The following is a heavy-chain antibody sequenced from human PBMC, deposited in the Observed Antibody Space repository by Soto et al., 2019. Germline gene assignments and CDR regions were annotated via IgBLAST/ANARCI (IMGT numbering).Heavy chain of an antibody. Sequence: QLQLQESGSGLVKPSQTPSLTCAVSGGSISSGGYSWSWIRQPPGKGLEWIGYIYHSGSTYYTPSPKSRATIPGDRAKTAFSPKPRSVTAAGTAVYSGAGRPDTWGQGTMVPVSS. CDR1: GGSISSGGYS. CDR3: AGRPDT. CDR2: IYHSGST. J-gene: IGHJ3*02. V-gene: IGHV4-30-2*01.